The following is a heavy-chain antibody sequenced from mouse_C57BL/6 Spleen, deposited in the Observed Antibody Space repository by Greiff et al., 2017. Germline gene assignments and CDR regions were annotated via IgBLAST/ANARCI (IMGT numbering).Heavy chain of an antibody. CDR2: ISGGGGNT. Sequence: EVKVVESGGGLVKPGGSLKLSCAASGFTFSSYTMSWVRQTPEKRLEWVATISGGGGNTYYPDSVKGRFTISRDNAKNTLYLIMSSLRSEYTALYYCAGRPIYDGDFDVWGTGTTVTVSS. CDR1: GFTFSSYT. V-gene: IGHV5-9*01. J-gene: IGHJ1*03. D-gene: IGHD2-3*01. CDR3: AGRPIYDGDFDV.